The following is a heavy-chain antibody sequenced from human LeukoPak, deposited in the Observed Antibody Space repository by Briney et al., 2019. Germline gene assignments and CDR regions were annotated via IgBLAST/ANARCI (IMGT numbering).Heavy chain of an antibody. V-gene: IGHV1-69*05. CDR1: GGTFSSYA. CDR3: ARDLVRSGSYVDY. J-gene: IGHJ4*02. Sequence: APVRVSCKASGGTFSSYAISWVRQAPGQWLELMGGIIPIFGTASYAQKFQGRVTMTRDTSTSTVYMELSSLRSEDTAVYYCARDLVRSGSYVDYWGQGTLVTVSS. CDR2: IIPIFGTA. D-gene: IGHD1-26*01.